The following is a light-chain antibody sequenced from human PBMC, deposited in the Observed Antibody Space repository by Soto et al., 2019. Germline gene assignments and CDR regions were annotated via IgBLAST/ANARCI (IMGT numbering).Light chain of an antibody. J-gene: IGLJ1*01. CDR3: SSYTSSSTLV. CDR1: SSDVGGYNY. CDR2: EVS. Sequence: QSALTQPASVSGSPGQSITISCTGTSSDVGGYNYVSWYQQHPGKAPKLVIYEVSNRPSGVSNRFSGSKSANTASLTISGRQAEDEADYYCSSYTSSSTLVFGTGTKVTVL. V-gene: IGLV2-14*01.